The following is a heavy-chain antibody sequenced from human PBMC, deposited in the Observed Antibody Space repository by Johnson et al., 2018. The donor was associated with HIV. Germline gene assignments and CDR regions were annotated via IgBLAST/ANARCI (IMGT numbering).Heavy chain of an antibody. D-gene: IGHD1-26*01. V-gene: IGHV3-30*02. J-gene: IGHJ3*02. Sequence: HVQLVESGGGLVQPGGSLRLSCAASGFTVSSNYMSWVRQAPGKGLEWVAFIRYDGSNKYYADSVKGRFTISRDNSKNTLYLQMNSLRAEDTAGYYCANDLIELQGAFDIWGQGTMVTVSS. CDR2: IRYDGSNK. CDR3: ANDLIELQGAFDI. CDR1: GFTVSSNY.